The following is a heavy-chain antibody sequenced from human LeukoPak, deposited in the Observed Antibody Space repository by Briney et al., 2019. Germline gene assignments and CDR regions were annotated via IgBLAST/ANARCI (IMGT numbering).Heavy chain of an antibody. Sequence: GGSLRLSCAASGFTFSSYAMHWVREAPGKGLERVSDISYDGSNKYNADSVKGRFTISRDNSKNTLYLQMNSLRAEDTAVYYCARTSVRLEYYGMDVWGQGTTVTVSS. D-gene: IGHD6-25*01. V-gene: IGHV3-30*04. CDR2: ISYDGSNK. CDR3: ARTSVRLEYYGMDV. J-gene: IGHJ6*02. CDR1: GFTFSSYA.